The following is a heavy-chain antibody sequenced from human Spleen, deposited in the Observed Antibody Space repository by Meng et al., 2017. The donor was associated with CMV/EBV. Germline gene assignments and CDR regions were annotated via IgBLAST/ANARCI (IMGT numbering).Heavy chain of an antibody. V-gene: IGHV4-30-4*01. Sequence: QVQLQESGPGLVKPPTTLSFTCSVSDGCTTRDDYSWSWIRQPPGKGREWIGHIYYRGSNDYNPSLKSRLIISVDTSKNQFSLELSSVTAADTAVYYCARVFGRDYPDSWGRGTLVTVSS. CDR3: ARVFGRDYPDS. CDR1: DGCTTRDDYS. J-gene: IGHJ4*02. CDR2: IYYRGSN. D-gene: IGHD3-16*01.